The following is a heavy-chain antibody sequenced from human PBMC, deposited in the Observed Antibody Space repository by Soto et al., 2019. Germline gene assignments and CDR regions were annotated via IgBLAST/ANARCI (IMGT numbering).Heavy chain of an antibody. Sequence: ASETLSLTCTVSGGSVSSGSYYWSWIRQPPGKGLEWIGYIYYSGSTNYNPSLKSRVTISVDTSKNQFSLKLSSVTAADTAVYYCARDKVVVAATPKIYYHYGMDVWGQGTTVTVSS. CDR1: GGSVSSGSYY. J-gene: IGHJ6*02. CDR3: ARDKVVVAATPKIYYHYGMDV. D-gene: IGHD2-15*01. CDR2: IYYSGST. V-gene: IGHV4-61*01.